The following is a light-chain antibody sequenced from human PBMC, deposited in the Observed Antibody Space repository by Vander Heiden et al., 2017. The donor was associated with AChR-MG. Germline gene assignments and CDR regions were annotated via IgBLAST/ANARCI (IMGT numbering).Light chain of an antibody. V-gene: IGKV3-15*01. Sequence: EIVMTPSPATLSVSPGERATLPCRASQGVSSNLAWYQQKPGQAPRLLMYGASTRATGIPGRFSGSGSGTEFTLTISSLQSEEFAVYSCQHCSKWPPWTFGQGTKVEIK. CDR2: GAS. CDR1: QGVSSN. J-gene: IGKJ1*01. CDR3: QHCSKWPPWT.